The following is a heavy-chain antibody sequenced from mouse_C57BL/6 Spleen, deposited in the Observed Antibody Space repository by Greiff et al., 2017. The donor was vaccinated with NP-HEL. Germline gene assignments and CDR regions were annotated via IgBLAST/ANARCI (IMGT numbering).Heavy chain of an antibody. Sequence: EVQLQQSGAELVRPGASVKLSCAASGFNIKDDYMHWVKQRPEQGLEWIGWIDPENGDTEYASKFQGKATITADTSSNTAYLQLSSLTSEDTADYYCTTYSNYGYAMDYWGQGTSVTVSS. CDR3: TTYSNYGYAMDY. CDR1: GFNIKDDY. D-gene: IGHD2-5*01. CDR2: IDPENGDT. J-gene: IGHJ4*01. V-gene: IGHV14-4*01.